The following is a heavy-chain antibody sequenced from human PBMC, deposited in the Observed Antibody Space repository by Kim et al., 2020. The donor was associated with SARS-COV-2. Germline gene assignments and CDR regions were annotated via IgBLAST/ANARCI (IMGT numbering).Heavy chain of an antibody. J-gene: IGHJ6*02. CDR3: AKDRQAGTVYYGMDV. V-gene: IGHV3-23*01. D-gene: IGHD6-19*01. Sequence: DSVKGRFTISRDNSKNTLYLQMNSLRAEDTAVYYCAKDRQAGTVYYGMDVWGQGTTVTVSS.